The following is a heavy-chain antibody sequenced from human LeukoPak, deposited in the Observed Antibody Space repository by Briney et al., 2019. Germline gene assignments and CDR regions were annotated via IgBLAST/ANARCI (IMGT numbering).Heavy chain of an antibody. V-gene: IGHV3-23*01. CDR1: GFTFSTYA. Sequence: GGSLRLSCAASGFTFSTYAITCVRQAPGKGLEWVSVVGGNGDSKYYADSVKGRFTISRDISKNTLYLQMNSLRAEDTAVYYCAKGTSISCYGSLDHWGQGTLVTVSS. CDR3: AKGTSISCYGSLDH. CDR2: VGGNGDSK. J-gene: IGHJ4*02. D-gene: IGHD2-15*01.